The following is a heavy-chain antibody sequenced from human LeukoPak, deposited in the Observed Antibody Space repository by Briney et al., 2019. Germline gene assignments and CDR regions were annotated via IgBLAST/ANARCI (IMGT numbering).Heavy chain of an antibody. J-gene: IGHJ6*04. CDR1: GFTFSSYN. CDR2: ISSSRRTI. Sequence: GGSLRLSCAASGFTFSSYNINWVRQAPGKGLEWVSYISSSRRTISYADSVKGRFTISRDNAKKSLYLQMNSLRAEDTAVYYCARDGPSDVGDSVDVWGKGTTVIISS. V-gene: IGHV3-48*04. CDR3: ARDGPSDVGDSVDV.